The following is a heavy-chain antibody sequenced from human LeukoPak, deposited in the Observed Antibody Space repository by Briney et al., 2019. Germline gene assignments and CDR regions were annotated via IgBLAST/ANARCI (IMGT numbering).Heavy chain of an antibody. CDR1: GYPFTTYE. V-gene: IGHV1-8*01. CDR3: ARGPRNDP. CDR2: VHPDTGYA. Sequence: ASVKVSCKTSGYPFTTYEINWVRQAAGQGLEWMGWVHPDTGYADYAQKFQGRATMTSDTSISTAYVELSSLRSDDTAVYFCARGPRNDPWGQGTLVTVSS. D-gene: IGHD1-14*01. J-gene: IGHJ5*02.